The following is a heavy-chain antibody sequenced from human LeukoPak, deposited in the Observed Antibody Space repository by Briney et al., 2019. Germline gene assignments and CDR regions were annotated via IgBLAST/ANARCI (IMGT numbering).Heavy chain of an antibody. CDR3: AGDPSSHWNDENWFDP. D-gene: IGHD1-1*01. V-gene: IGHV4-38-2*02. Sequence: PSETLSLTCTVSGYSISSGYYWGWIRQPPGKGLEWIGSIYHSGSTYYNPSLKSRVTISVDTSKNQFSLKLSSVTAADTAVYYCAGDPSSHWNDENWFDPWGQGTLVTVSS. J-gene: IGHJ5*02. CDR2: IYHSGST. CDR1: GYSISSGYY.